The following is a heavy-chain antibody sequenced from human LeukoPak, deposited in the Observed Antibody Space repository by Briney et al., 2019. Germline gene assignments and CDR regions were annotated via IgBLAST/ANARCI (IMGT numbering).Heavy chain of an antibody. D-gene: IGHD1-26*01. J-gene: IGHJ4*02. V-gene: IGHV3-30*02. Sequence: PGGSLRLSCAASGFTFSSYGMHWVRQASGKGLEWVAFIRYDGSNKYYADSVKGRFTISRDNSKNTLYLQMNSLRAEDTAVYYCAKDTGSYTDYWGQGTLVTVSS. CDR2: IRYDGSNK. CDR3: AKDTGSYTDY. CDR1: GFTFSSYG.